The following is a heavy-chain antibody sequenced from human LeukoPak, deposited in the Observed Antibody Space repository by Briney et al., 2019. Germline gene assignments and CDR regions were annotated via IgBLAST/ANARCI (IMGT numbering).Heavy chain of an antibody. CDR1: GGTFRSYA. CDR2: IIPIFGTA. D-gene: IGHD3-22*01. Sequence: SVKVSCKASGGTFRSYAISWVRQAPGQGLEWMGGIIPIFGTANYAQKFQGRVTITADESTSTAYMELSSLRSEDTAVYYCARTAQRYDSSGYYYKEDYFDYWGQGTLVTVSS. J-gene: IGHJ4*02. V-gene: IGHV1-69*13. CDR3: ARTAQRYDSSGYYYKEDYFDY.